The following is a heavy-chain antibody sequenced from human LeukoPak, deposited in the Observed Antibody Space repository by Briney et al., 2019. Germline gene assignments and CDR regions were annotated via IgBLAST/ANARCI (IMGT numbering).Heavy chain of an antibody. Sequence: GGALRVSCAASGFTFSSYVMSWVRPAPGKGLEYVSAIGCDRDGTYYANSVKCRFTISRDNSNNTIYLQMGSLRAEDMAVYYCARGPYIYDFWSGSSYGMDVWGQGTAVTASS. D-gene: IGHD3-3*01. CDR1: GFTFSSYV. CDR2: IGCDRDGT. CDR3: ARGPYIYDFWSGSSYGMDV. J-gene: IGHJ6*02. V-gene: IGHV3-64*01.